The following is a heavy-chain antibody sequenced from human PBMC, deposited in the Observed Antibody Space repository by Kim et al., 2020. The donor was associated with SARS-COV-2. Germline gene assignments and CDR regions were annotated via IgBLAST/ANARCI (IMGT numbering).Heavy chain of an antibody. J-gene: IGHJ4*02. D-gene: IGHD1-1*01. Sequence: GTTTFAQTIRGRVTMTGDPSTRSVYLGLSSLSSEDTAVYYCARDLEGFDYWGRGTLVTVSS. V-gene: IGHV1-46*01. CDR3: ARDLEGFDY. CDR2: GTT.